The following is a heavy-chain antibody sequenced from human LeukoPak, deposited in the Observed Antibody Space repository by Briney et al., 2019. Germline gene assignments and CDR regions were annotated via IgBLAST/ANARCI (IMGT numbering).Heavy chain of an antibody. CDR2: INPSGGST. CDR3: ASGYCSSTSCYSAFDY. CDR1: GYTFTSYY. Sequence: ASVKVSCKASGYTFTSYYMHWVRQAPGQGLEWMGIINPSGGSTSYAQKFQGRVTMTRDMSTSTVYMELSSLRSEDTAVYYCASGYCSSTSCYSAFDYWGQGTLVTGSS. V-gene: IGHV1-46*01. J-gene: IGHJ4*02. D-gene: IGHD2-2*01.